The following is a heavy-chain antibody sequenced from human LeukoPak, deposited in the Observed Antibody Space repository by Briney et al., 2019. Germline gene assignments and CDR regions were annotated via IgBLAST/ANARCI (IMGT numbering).Heavy chain of an antibody. V-gene: IGHV3-11*04. CDR2: ISSSGSTI. CDR3: ARAPYDSSGYYHPPEYFQH. CDR1: GFTFSDYY. Sequence: PGGSLRLSCAASGFTFSDYYMSWIRQAPGKGLEWVSYISSSGSTIYYADSVKGRFTISRDNAKNSLYLQMNSLRAEDTAVYYCARAPYDSSGYYHPPEYFQHWGQGTLVTVSS. D-gene: IGHD3-22*01. J-gene: IGHJ1*01.